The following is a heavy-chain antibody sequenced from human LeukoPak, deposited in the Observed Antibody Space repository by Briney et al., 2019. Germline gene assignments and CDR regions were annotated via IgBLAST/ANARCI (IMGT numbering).Heavy chain of an antibody. CDR1: GFTLSDYN. V-gene: IGHV3-11*01. J-gene: IGHJ6*03. CDR3: ARVLRYCSGGNCYSGGLGYMDV. D-gene: IGHD2-15*01. CDR2: ISRSGSTK. Sequence: GGSLRLSCAASGFTLSDYNMRWIRQAPGKGLEWVSSISRSGSTKYYADSVKGRFTISRDNAKHSLFLQMNSLRAEDTAVYYCARVLRYCSGGNCYSGGLGYMDVWGKGTTVTISS.